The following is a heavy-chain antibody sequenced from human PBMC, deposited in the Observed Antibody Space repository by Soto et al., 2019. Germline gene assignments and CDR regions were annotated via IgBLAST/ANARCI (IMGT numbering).Heavy chain of an antibody. CDR3: ARDRMYGDYPFDY. D-gene: IGHD4-17*01. V-gene: IGHV3-48*01. CDR2: ISSSSSTI. CDR1: GFTFSSYS. Sequence: GGSLRLSCAASGFTFSSYSMNWVRQAPGKGLEWVSYISSSSSTIYYADSVKGRFTISRDNAKNSLYLQMNSLRAEDTAVYYCARDRMYGDYPFDYWGQGTLVTVSS. J-gene: IGHJ4*02.